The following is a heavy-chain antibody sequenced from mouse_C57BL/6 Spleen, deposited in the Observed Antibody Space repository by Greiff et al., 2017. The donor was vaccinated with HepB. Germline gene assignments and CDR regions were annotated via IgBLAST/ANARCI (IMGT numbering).Heavy chain of an antibody. CDR2: ISYDGSN. CDR3: ARDGGYAWFAY. V-gene: IGHV3-6*01. J-gene: IGHJ3*01. CDR1: GYSITSGYY. D-gene: IGHD2-2*01. Sequence: DVKLQESGPGLVKPSQSLSLTCSVTGYSITSGYYWNWIRQFPGNKLEWMGYISYDGSNNYNPSLKNRISITRDTSKNQFFLKLNSVTTEDTATYYCARDGGYAWFAYWGQGTLVTVSA.